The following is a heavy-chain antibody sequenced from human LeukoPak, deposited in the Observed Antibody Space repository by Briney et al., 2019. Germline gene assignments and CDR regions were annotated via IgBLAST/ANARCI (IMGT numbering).Heavy chain of an antibody. V-gene: IGHV3-53*01. Sequence: GGSLRLSCAASGFTVNSNYMSWVRQAPGKGLEWVSVIYSGGSTDYADSVKGRFTISRDNAKNSLFLQMNSLRPEDTAVYYCARVDSSGWYHNDHWGQGTLVTVSS. J-gene: IGHJ4*02. D-gene: IGHD6-19*01. CDR3: ARVDSSGWYHNDH. CDR1: GFTVNSNY. CDR2: IYSGGST.